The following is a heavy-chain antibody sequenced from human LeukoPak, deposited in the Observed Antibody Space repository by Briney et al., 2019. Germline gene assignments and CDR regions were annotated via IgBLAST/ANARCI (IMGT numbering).Heavy chain of an antibody. D-gene: IGHD3-10*01. Sequence: GGSLRLSCAPSGFTFDDFGMSWVRQTPGKGLEWVSTISGRGDSTHYVDSVKGRFTISRDNSKNTLYLQMNSLRAEDTAVYYCAKATYKPRSISMLRGVHNWFDPWGQGTLVTVSS. V-gene: IGHV3-23*01. CDR1: GFTFDDFG. J-gene: IGHJ5*02. CDR3: AKATYKPRSISMLRGVHNWFDP. CDR2: ISGRGDST.